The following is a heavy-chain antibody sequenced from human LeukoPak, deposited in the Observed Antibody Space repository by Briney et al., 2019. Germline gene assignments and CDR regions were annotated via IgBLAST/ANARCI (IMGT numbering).Heavy chain of an antibody. CDR3: AKDLGEGSAADY. CDR1: GFTFSTYV. V-gene: IGHV3-30*18. J-gene: IGHJ4*02. D-gene: IGHD3-10*01. CDR2: ISYDGSNK. Sequence: GGSLRLSCAASGFTFSTYVMHWVRQAPGKGLEWVAVISYDGSNKYYADSVKGRFTISRDNSKNTLYLQMNSLRAEDTAVYYCAKDLGEGSAADYWGQGTLVTVSS.